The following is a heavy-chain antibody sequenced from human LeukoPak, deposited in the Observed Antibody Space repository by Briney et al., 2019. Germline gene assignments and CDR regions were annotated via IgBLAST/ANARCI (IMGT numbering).Heavy chain of an antibody. CDR1: VFTFSNHA. V-gene: IGHV3-23*01. CDR2: IGGNGVST. Sequence: GGSLRLSCAASVFTFSNHAMNWVRQTPGKGLEWVSSIGGNGVSTYYADSVKGRFTISRDNANDTLYLQMNSLSAEDTAVYYCARCTKYTTGWCNWFDPWGQGTLVTVSS. CDR3: ARCTKYTTGWCNWFDP. D-gene: IGHD6-19*01. J-gene: IGHJ5*02.